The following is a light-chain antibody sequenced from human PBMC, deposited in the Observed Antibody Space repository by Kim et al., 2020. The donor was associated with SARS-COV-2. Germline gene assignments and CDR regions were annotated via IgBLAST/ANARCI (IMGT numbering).Light chain of an antibody. CDR3: SSYTSSNTYV. Sequence: QSALTQPASVSGSPGQSITISCTGTSSDVVGYNYVSWYQQHPGKAPKLMIYDVSKRPSGVSNRFSGSKSGNTASLTISGLQAEDEADYYCSSYTSSNTYVFGTGTKVTVL. CDR1: SSDVVGYNY. CDR2: DVS. V-gene: IGLV2-14*01. J-gene: IGLJ1*01.